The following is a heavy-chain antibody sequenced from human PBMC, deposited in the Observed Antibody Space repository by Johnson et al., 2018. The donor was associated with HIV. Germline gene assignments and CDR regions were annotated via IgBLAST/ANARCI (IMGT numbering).Heavy chain of an antibody. CDR2: IWYDGSST. Sequence: QVQLVESGGRVVQPGRSLRLSCAASGFNFSKFGMHWVRQAPGKGLQWVAVIWYDGSSTYFADSVKGRFTISRDNSKNTLYLQMYSLRADDTAIYYCAQDLDTLAPYVAFDMWGQGTMVTVSS. CDR1: GFNFSKFG. D-gene: IGHD2-2*02. CDR3: AQDLDTLAPYVAFDM. V-gene: IGHV3-33*06. J-gene: IGHJ3*02.